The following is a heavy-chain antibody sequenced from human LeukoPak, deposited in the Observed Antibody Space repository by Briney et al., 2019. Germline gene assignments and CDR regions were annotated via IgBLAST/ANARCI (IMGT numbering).Heavy chain of an antibody. Sequence: PGRSLRLSCAASGFTFSSYGMHWVRQAPGKGLEWVAVIWYDGSNKYYADSVKGRFTISRDNSKNTLYLQMNSLRAEDTAVYYCASCYYDSSGIPRDWGQGTLVTVSS. J-gene: IGHJ4*02. CDR1: GFTFSSYG. CDR3: ASCYYDSSGIPRD. D-gene: IGHD3-22*01. V-gene: IGHV3-33*01. CDR2: IWYDGSNK.